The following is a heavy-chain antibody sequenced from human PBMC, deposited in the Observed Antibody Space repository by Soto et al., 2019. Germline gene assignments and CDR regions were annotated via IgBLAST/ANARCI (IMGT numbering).Heavy chain of an antibody. CDR1: GFNFNTYW. D-gene: IGHD5-12*01. J-gene: IGHJ5*02. V-gene: IGHV3-74*01. CDR2: INSDGTKT. CDR3: ATVATNSYNWLDP. Sequence: EVQLVESGGTLVQPGGSLRLSCAASGFNFNTYWMHWVRQAPGKGLVWVSRINSDGTKTTYADSVKGRFTISRDNAKNTVYLEMHSLRAEETAVYYCATVATNSYNWLDPWGQVTLVTVSS.